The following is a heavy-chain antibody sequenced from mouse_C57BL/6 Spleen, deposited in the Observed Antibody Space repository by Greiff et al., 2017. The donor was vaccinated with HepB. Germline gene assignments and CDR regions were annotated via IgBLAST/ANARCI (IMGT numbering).Heavy chain of an antibody. CDR2: IYPGDGDT. D-gene: IGHD3-2*02. J-gene: IGHJ4*01. Sequence: VQLQQSGPELVKPGASVKISCKASGYAFSSSWMNWVKQRPGKGLEWIGRIYPGDGDTNYNGKFKGKATLTADKSSSTAYMQLSSLTSEDSAVYVCAREELRPPYYAMDYWGQGTSVTVSS. CDR3: AREELRPPYYAMDY. CDR1: GYAFSSSW. V-gene: IGHV1-82*01.